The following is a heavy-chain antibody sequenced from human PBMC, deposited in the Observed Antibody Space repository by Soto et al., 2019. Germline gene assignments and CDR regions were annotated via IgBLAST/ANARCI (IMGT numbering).Heavy chain of an antibody. CDR3: ARDEDNCGGDCFPSEYFDY. CDR2: IYYSGGT. J-gene: IGHJ4*02. CDR1: GGSISSGGYY. Sequence: QVQLQESGPGLVKPSQTLSLTCTVSGGSISSGGYYWSWIRQHPGKGLEWIGYIYYSGGTYYNPSLKIQGTISIDTSKTQFTLKLSYVTAADTAVYYCARDEDNCGGDCFPSEYFDYWGQGTLVTVSS. V-gene: IGHV4-31*01. D-gene: IGHD2-21*02.